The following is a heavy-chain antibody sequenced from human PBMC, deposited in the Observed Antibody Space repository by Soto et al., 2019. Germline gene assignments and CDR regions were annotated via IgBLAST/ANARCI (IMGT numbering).Heavy chain of an antibody. CDR2: INHSGST. CDR1: GGSFSGYY. V-gene: IGHV4-34*01. J-gene: IGHJ4*02. Sequence: QVQLQQWGAGLLKPSETLSLTCAVYGGSFSGYYWSWIRQPPGKGLEWIGEINHSGSTNYNPSLKSRVTISVDTSKNQFSLKLSSVTAADTAVYYCARGHNSSGWYWRSYFDYWGQGTLVTVSS. CDR3: ARGHNSSGWYWRSYFDY. D-gene: IGHD6-19*01.